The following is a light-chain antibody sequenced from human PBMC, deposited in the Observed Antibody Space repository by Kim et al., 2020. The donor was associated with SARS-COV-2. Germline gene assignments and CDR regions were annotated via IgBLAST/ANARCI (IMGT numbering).Light chain of an antibody. CDR2: GTS. J-gene: IGKJ2*03. CDR1: RRVSTNS. Sequence: PWDSATLSCRASRRVSTNSLAWYLQKPGQAPRLLIYGTSNRATGIPDRFSGSGSGTDFTLSISRLEPEDFAVYYCQQYGGSPPMYSFGQGTKLEI. CDR3: QQYGGSPPMYS. V-gene: IGKV3-20*01.